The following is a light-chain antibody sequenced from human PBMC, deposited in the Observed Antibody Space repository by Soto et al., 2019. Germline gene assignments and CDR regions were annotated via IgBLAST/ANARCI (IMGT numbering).Light chain of an antibody. CDR3: SSYGGNNNVV. V-gene: IGLV2-8*01. CDR2: EVT. CDR1: SSDVGCYKY. Sequence: QSALTQPPSASGSPGQSVTISCTGTSSDVGCYKYVSWYQHHPGKAPKVVIYEVTKRPSGVPDRFSGSQSGNTASLTVSGLQAEDEADYYCSSYGGNNNVVFGGGTKLTVL. J-gene: IGLJ2*01.